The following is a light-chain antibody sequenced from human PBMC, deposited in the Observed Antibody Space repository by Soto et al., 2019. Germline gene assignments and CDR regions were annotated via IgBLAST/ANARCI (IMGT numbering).Light chain of an antibody. CDR3: AAWDDSLNGYV. Sequence: QSVLTQPPSASGTPGQRVTIPCSGSSSNIGSNTVNWYQQLPGTAPKLLIYSNNQRPSGVPDRFSGSKSGTSASLAISGLQPEDEADYYCAAWDDSLNGYVFGTGTQLTVL. CDR1: SSNIGSNT. J-gene: IGLJ1*01. V-gene: IGLV1-44*01. CDR2: SNN.